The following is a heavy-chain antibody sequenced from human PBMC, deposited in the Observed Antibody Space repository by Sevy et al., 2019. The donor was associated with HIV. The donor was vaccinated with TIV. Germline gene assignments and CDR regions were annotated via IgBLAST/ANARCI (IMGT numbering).Heavy chain of an antibody. D-gene: IGHD3-10*01. J-gene: IGHJ4*02. CDR3: VGGPPAD. V-gene: IGHV3-7*01. CDR2: IKKDGSEK. CDR1: GFTFRSYW. Sequence: ESLKISCAASGFTFRSYWMSWVRQGPGKGLEWVTNIKKDGSEKYYLDSVKGRFTISRDNAKNSVFLQMNSLRVEDTAVYYCVGGPPADWGQGTLVTVSS.